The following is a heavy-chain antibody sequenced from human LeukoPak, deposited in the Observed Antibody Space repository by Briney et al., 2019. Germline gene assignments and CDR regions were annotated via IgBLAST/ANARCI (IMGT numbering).Heavy chain of an antibody. CDR2: IYYTGTT. CDR1: GDSISSGGYY. V-gene: IGHV4-31*03. Sequence: SETLSLTCTVSGDSISSGGYYWSWIRQHPGKGLEWIGCIYYTGTTYYNTSLQSRVTISVDTSKNQFSLKLSSVTAADTAVYYCARLAAAGDAFDIWGQGTMVTVSS. D-gene: IGHD6-13*01. J-gene: IGHJ3*02. CDR3: ARLAAAGDAFDI.